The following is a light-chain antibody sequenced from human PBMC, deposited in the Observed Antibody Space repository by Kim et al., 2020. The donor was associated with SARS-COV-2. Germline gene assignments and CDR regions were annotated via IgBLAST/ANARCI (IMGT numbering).Light chain of an antibody. CDR1: QSVTSN. CDR2: SAS. J-gene: IGKJ3*01. Sequence: EIVMTQSPATLSVSPGETATLSCRASQSVTSNLVWYQQKPGQAPRLLIYSASTRATGIPARFSGDGSGTEFTLTISSLQPEDFAIYYCQQYTKWPLFGPGTRGDIK. CDR3: QQYTKWPL. V-gene: IGKV3-15*01.